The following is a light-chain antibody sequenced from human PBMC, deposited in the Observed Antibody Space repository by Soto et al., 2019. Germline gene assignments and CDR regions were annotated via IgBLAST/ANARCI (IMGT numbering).Light chain of an antibody. Sequence: DIVMTQSPDSLAVSLGERATINCKSSRSVLYSSNNKNYLAWYQQKPGQAPKLLIYWASTRESGVPDRFSGSGSGTDFTLPISSLQAEDVAVYYCQQYYGIPYTFGQGTKLEIK. CDR3: QQYYGIPYT. CDR2: WAS. V-gene: IGKV4-1*01. J-gene: IGKJ2*01. CDR1: RSVLYSSNNKNY.